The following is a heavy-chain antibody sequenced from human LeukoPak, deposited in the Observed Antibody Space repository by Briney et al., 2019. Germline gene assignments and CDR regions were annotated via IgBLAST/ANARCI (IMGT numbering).Heavy chain of an antibody. CDR2: IYPGDPNT. CDR1: GYSFATYW. J-gene: IGHJ4*02. D-gene: IGHD2-2*01. CDR3: ARLDVPTAMCDY. V-gene: IGHV5-51*01. Sequence: GESLKISCQGSGYSFATYWIGWVRQMPGKGLEWMGIIYPGDPNTKDSPSFQGQVTISADKSINTAYLQWSSLKASDTAMYYCARLDVPTAMCDYWGQGTLVTVSS.